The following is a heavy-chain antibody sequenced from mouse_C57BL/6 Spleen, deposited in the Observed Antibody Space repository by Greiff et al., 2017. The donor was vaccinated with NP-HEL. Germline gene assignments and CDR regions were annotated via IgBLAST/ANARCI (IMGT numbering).Heavy chain of an antibody. D-gene: IGHD1-1*01. Sequence: QVQLQQPGAELVMPGASVKLSCKASGYTFTSYWMHWVKQRPGQGLEWIGEIDPSDSYTNYNQKFKGKSTLTVDKSSSTAYMQLSSLTSEDSAVYYCARHGYYGSSFAYWGQGTLVTVSA. CDR1: GYTFTSYW. CDR2: IDPSDSYT. CDR3: ARHGYYGSSFAY. V-gene: IGHV1-69*01. J-gene: IGHJ3*01.